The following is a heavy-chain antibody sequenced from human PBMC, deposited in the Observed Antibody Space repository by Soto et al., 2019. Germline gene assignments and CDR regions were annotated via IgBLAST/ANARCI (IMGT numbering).Heavy chain of an antibody. J-gene: IGHJ4*02. CDR1: GYTFTSYG. D-gene: IGHD3-22*01. Sequence: QVHLVQSGREVKKTGVSMTVSCKTSGYTFTSYGIIWVRQAPGQGLEWLGWITPYNGHTNYAQNVQGTVTLTADKSTSTAYMELRSLRSDDTGVYYCARDRDSSGYYPGPDLDDWGQGTLLTVSS. V-gene: IGHV1-18*04. CDR2: ITPYNGHT. CDR3: ARDRDSSGYYPGPDLDD.